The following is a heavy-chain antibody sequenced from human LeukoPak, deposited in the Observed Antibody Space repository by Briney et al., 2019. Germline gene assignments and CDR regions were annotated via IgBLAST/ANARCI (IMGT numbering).Heavy chain of an antibody. CDR2: IYSGGST. CDR3: AKYPTLYYYGSGSYFGY. J-gene: IGHJ4*02. D-gene: IGHD3-10*01. Sequence: GGSLRLSCAASGFTVSSNYMSWVRQAPGKGLEWVSVIYSGGSTYYADSVKGRFTISRDNSKNTLYLQMNSLRAEDTAVYYCAKYPTLYYYGSGSYFGYWGQGTLVTVSS. CDR1: GFTVSSNY. V-gene: IGHV3-53*01.